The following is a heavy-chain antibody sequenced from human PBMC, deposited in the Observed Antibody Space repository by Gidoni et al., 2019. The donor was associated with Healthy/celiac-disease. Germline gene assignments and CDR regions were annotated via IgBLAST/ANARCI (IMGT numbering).Heavy chain of an antibody. D-gene: IGHD6-13*01. CDR1: GYSTSSGYY. V-gene: IGHV4-38-2*02. Sequence: QVQPQESGPGLVKPSETLSLTGTVSGYSTSSGYYWGWLRQAPGKGLEWIGSIYHSGSTYYNPSLKSRVTISVDTSKNQFSLKLSSVTAADTAVYYCARGGGYSSSWYLDYWGQGTLVTVSS. CDR2: IYHSGST. CDR3: ARGGGYSSSWYLDY. J-gene: IGHJ4*02.